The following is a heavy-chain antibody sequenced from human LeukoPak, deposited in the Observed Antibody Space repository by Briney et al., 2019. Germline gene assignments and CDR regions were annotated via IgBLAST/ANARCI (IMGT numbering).Heavy chain of an antibody. D-gene: IGHD4-4*01. J-gene: IGHJ4*02. CDR1: GGSISSYY. V-gene: IGHV4-4*07. CDR3: ARSVAFGRSNPPRHFAY. CDR2: IYTRGST. Sequence: SETLSLTCTVSGGSISSYYWSWVRQPAGKGLEWIGRIYTRGSTNYNPSLKSRVTMSVDPSKNQFSLKMSSVTAADTAVYPCARSVAFGRSNPPRHFAYWGQGTLVTVSS.